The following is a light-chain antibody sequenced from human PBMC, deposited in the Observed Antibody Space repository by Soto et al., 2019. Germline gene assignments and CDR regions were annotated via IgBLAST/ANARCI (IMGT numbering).Light chain of an antibody. V-gene: IGKV1-9*01. J-gene: IGKJ5*01. CDR2: DAS. CDR1: QGISSY. CDR3: QQLDSYPIT. Sequence: DIRLTQSPSFLSASVGDRVTITCRASQGISSYLVWYQQKPGEAPKLLIYDASTLQSGVPSRFSGSGSGTEFTLTISSLQPEDFATYYCQQLDSYPITFGQGTRLEIK.